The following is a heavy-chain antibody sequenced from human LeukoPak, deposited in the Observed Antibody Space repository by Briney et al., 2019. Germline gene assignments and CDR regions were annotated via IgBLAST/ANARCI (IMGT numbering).Heavy chain of an antibody. Sequence: GGSLRLSCAASGFTFSSHWMHWVRHAPGKGLVWVSHIDSDGSRTTYGDPAKGRFTISRDNAKNTLYLQMSSLRVDDTAVYYCARGTAAEAGIDYWGQGTLVTVSS. V-gene: IGHV3-74*01. CDR1: GFTFSSHW. CDR2: IDSDGSRT. CDR3: ARGTAAEAGIDY. J-gene: IGHJ4*02. D-gene: IGHD6-13*01.